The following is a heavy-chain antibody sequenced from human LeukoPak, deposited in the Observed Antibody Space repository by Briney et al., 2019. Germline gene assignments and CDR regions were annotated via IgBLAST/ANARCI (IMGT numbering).Heavy chain of an antibody. CDR1: GFTFSSYS. V-gene: IGHV4-34*01. J-gene: IGHJ4*02. D-gene: IGHD6-19*01. Sequence: PGGSLRLSCAASGFTFSSYSMNWIRQPPGKGLEWIGEINHSGSTNYNPSLKSRVTISVDTSKNQFSLKLSSVTAADTAVYYCARGQSPDEQWLASPYYFDYWGQGTLVTVSS. CDR2: INHSGST. CDR3: ARGQSPDEQWLASPYYFDY.